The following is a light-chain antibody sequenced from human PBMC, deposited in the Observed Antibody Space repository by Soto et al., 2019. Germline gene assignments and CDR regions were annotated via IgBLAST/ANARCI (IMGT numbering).Light chain of an antibody. CDR2: DAS. CDR3: QQRSNWPPGFT. V-gene: IGKV3-11*01. J-gene: IGKJ3*01. CDR1: QSVSSY. Sequence: EIVLTQSPVTLSLSPGERATLSCRASQSVSSYLAWYQQKPGQPPRLLIYDASNRATGIPARFSGSGSGTDFTLTISRLEPDDFAVYYCQQRSNWPPGFTFGPGTKVYFK.